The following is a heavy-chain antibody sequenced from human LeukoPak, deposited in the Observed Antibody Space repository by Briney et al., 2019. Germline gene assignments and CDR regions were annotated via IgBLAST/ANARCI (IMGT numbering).Heavy chain of an antibody. V-gene: IGHV1-69*04. CDR1: GGTFSSYA. Sequence: ASVRVSCKASGGTFSSYAISWVRQAPGQGLEWMGRIIPILGIANYAQKFQGRVTITADKSTSTAYMELSSLRSEDTAVYYCATPPSIYGDYYFDYWGQGTLVTVSS. CDR2: IIPILGIA. D-gene: IGHD4-17*01. CDR3: ATPPSIYGDYYFDY. J-gene: IGHJ4*02.